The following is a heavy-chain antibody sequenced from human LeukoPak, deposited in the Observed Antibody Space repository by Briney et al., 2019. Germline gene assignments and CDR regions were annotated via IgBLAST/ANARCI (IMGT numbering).Heavy chain of an antibody. Sequence: PSETLSLTCAVYGGSYSGYYWSWVRQPPGKGLEWIGEIHYSGATNYKPSLKSRATILGDTSKNQISLKLTSVTAADTAVYYCARRAFDWLFWYWFDPWGQGTLVTVSS. V-gene: IGHV4-34*01. CDR3: ARRAFDWLFWYWFDP. D-gene: IGHD3-9*01. J-gene: IGHJ5*02. CDR2: IHYSGAT. CDR1: GGSYSGYY.